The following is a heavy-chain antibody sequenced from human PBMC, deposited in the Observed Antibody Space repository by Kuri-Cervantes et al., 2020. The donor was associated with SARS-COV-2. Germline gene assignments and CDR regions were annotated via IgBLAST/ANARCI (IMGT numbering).Heavy chain of an antibody. CDR3: ARAEWGLIDY. D-gene: IGHD1-26*01. CDR2: IKQDGREK. V-gene: IGHV3-7*01. J-gene: IGHJ4*02. CDR1: GFTFSSYS. Sequence: GGSLRLSCAASGFTFSSYSMNWVRQAPGKGLEWVANIKQDGREKYYVDSVKGRFTSSRDNAKNSLYLQMNSLRAEDTAVYYCARAEWGLIDYWGQGTLVNVSS.